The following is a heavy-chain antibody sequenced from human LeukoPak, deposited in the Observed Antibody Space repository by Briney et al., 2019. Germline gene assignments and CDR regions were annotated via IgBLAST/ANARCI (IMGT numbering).Heavy chain of an antibody. CDR2: INWNGGST. V-gene: IGHV3-20*04. D-gene: IGHD6-19*01. CDR3: AKNLGSGWYFPFDY. CDR1: GFIFDDHG. Sequence: GGSLRLSRAASGFIFDDHGMSWVRQAPGKGLEWVSGINWNGGSTGYADSVKGRFTISRDNAKNSLYLQMDSLSAEDTAFYYCAKNLGSGWYFPFDYWGQGTLVTVSS. J-gene: IGHJ4*02.